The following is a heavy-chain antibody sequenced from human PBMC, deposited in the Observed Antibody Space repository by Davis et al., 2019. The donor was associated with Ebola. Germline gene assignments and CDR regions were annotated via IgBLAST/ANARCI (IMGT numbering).Heavy chain of an antibody. J-gene: IGHJ6*02. V-gene: IGHV3-23*01. D-gene: IGHD2-8*01. Sequence: GGSLRLSCAASGFTFSSYAMSWVRQAPGKGLEWVSAISGSGGSTYYADSMKGRFTISRDNSKNTLYLQMNSLRAEDTAVYYCAKANGGNYYYGMDVWGQGTTVTVSS. CDR3: AKANGGNYYYGMDV. CDR1: GFTFSSYA. CDR2: ISGSGGST.